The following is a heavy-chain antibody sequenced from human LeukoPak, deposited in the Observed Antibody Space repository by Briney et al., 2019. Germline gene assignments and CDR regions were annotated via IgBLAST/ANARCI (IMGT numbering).Heavy chain of an antibody. CDR3: ASQLMVADY. Sequence: GGSLRFSCAASGFTFSSYSMNWVRQAPGKGLEWVSSISSSSSYIYYADSVKGRFTISRDNAKNSLYLQMNSLRAEDTAVYYCASQLMVADYWGQGTLVTVSS. J-gene: IGHJ4*02. CDR1: GFTFSSYS. D-gene: IGHD2-8*01. CDR2: ISSSSSYI. V-gene: IGHV3-21*01.